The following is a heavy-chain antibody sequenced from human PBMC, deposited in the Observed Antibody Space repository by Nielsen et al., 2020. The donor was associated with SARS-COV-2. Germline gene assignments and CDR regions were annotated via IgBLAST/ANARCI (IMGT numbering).Heavy chain of an antibody. J-gene: IGHJ6*02. Sequence: GESLKIPCAASGFTFSSYWMSWVRQAPGKGLEWVANIKQDGSEKYYVDSVKGRFTISRDNAKNSLYLQMNSLRAEDTAVYYCARDEVVVRGVGDYYGMDVWGQGTTVTVSS. CDR3: ARDEVVVRGVGDYYGMDV. V-gene: IGHV3-7*01. CDR2: IKQDGSEK. CDR1: GFTFSSYW. D-gene: IGHD3-10*01.